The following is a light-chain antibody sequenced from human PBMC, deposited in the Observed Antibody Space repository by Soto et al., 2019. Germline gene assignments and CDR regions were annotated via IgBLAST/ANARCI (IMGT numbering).Light chain of an antibody. CDR2: ADS. CDR1: SSNIGAGYD. CDR3: QSYDSSLSGSYV. J-gene: IGLJ1*01. Sequence: QSVLTQPHSVSGAPGQRVTISCTGSSSNIGAGYDVHWYQQVPGTAPKLLMYADSNRPSGVPDRFSGSKSGTSASLAITGLQAEDEADYYCQSYDSSLSGSYVFGTGTKLTVL. V-gene: IGLV1-40*01.